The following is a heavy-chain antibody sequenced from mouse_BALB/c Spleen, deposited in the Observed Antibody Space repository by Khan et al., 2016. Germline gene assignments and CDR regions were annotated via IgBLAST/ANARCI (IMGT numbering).Heavy chain of an antibody. CDR3: ATCEFAY. J-gene: IGHJ3*01. CDR1: GYTFTNYG. Sequence: QIQLVQSGPELKKPGETVKISCKASGYTFTNYGMNWVKQAPGKGLKWMGWINTYTGETTYADDFKGRFAFSLETSASTAYLQINNPKNEGMATYFCATCEFAYWGQGTLVTVSA. V-gene: IGHV9-1*02. CDR2: INTYTGET.